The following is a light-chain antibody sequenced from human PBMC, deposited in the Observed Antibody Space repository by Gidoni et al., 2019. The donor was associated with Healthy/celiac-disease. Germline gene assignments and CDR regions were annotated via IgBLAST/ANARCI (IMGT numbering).Light chain of an antibody. CDR1: QSISSY. CDR3: QQSYSTPT. V-gene: IGKV1-39*01. CDR2: AAS. J-gene: IGKJ1*01. Sequence: DIQMTQSPSSLSASVGDRVTITCRASQSISSYLNWYQQKPGKAPKPLIYAASSLQSGVPSRFSGSGSGTDFTLTISRLQPEDFATYYCQQSYSTPTFXQXTKVEIK.